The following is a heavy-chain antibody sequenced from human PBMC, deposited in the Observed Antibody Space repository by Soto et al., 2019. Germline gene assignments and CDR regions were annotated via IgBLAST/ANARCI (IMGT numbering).Heavy chain of an antibody. CDR2: IFYSGST. CDR1: GGSINSSSYF. Sequence: SENLSLTCTVSGGSINSSSYFWDWIRQAPGKGLEWIGSIFYSGSTYYNPSLESRVTISVDTSKNQFSLELTSVTAADTAVYYCASRPPAGSGWPTFDYWGQATLVPVS. J-gene: IGHJ4*02. CDR3: ASRPPAGSGWPTFDY. D-gene: IGHD6-19*01. V-gene: IGHV4-39*01.